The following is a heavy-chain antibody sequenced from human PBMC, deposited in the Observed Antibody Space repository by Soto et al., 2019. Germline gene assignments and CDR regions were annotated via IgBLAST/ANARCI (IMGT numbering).Heavy chain of an antibody. J-gene: IGHJ6*02. CDR1: GFTFSDYY. Sequence: QVQLVESGGGLVKPGGSLRLSCAASGFTFSDYYMSWIRQAPGKGLEWVSYISSSSSYTNYADSVKGRFTISRDNAKNALYLQRNSRRAEDTAVYYCARYCSSTSCYARDYYYYYGMDVWGQGTTVTVSS. CDR3: ARYCSSTSCYARDYYYYYGMDV. D-gene: IGHD2-2*01. CDR2: ISSSSSYT. V-gene: IGHV3-11*06.